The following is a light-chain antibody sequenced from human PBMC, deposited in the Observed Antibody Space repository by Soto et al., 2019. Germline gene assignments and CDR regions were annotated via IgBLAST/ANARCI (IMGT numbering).Light chain of an antibody. CDR1: QSVSGY. CDR3: QHRSDWPIT. CDR2: DAF. V-gene: IGKV3-11*01. Sequence: EIVLTQSPGTLSLSPGDIATLSCWASQSVSGYLAWYQQKLGQPPRLLIYDAFNRAAGIPARFSGSGSGTDFTLTISSLEPEDFAIYYCQHRSDWPITFGQGTRLEIK. J-gene: IGKJ5*01.